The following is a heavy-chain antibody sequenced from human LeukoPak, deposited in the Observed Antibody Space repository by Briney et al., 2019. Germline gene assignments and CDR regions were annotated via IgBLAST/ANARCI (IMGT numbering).Heavy chain of an antibody. CDR2: IIPIFGTA. V-gene: IGHV1-69*13. CDR3: ARDGVAARFDY. CDR1: GYTFTSYG. D-gene: IGHD2-15*01. Sequence: SVKVSCKASGYTFTSYGISWVRQAPGQGLEWMGGIIPIFGTANYAQKFQGRVTITADESTSTAYMELSSLRSEDTAVYYCARDGVAARFDYWGQGTLVTVSS. J-gene: IGHJ4*02.